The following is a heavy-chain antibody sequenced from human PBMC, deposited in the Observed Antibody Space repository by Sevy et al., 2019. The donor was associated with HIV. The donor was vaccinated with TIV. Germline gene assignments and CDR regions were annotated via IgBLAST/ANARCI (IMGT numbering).Heavy chain of an antibody. CDR1: GFTFDDYA. Sequence: GGSLRLSCAASGFTFDDYAMHWVRQAPGKGLEWVSGISWNSGSIGYADSVKGRFTISRDNAKNSLYLQMNSLRAEDTAFYYCARDHVKDGDLGDYYYFAMDVWGPGTTVTVSS. CDR2: ISWNSGSI. CDR3: ARDHVKDGDLGDYYYFAMDV. D-gene: IGHD4-17*01. V-gene: IGHV3-9*01. J-gene: IGHJ6*02.